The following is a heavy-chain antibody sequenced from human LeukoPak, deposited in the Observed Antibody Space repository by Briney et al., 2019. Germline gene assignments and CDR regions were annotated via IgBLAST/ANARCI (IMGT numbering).Heavy chain of an antibody. CDR1: GFTFSKNW. D-gene: IGHD2-15*01. J-gene: IGHJ5*02. V-gene: IGHV3-30-3*01. CDR3: ARGPEHGYCSGGSCYGGSWFDP. CDR2: ISYDGSNK. Sequence: GGSLRLSCVASGFTFSKNWMHWVRQAPGKGLEWVAVISYDGSNKYYADSVKGRFTISRDNSKNTLYLQMNSLRAEDTAVYYCARGPEHGYCSGGSCYGGSWFDPWGQGTLVTVSS.